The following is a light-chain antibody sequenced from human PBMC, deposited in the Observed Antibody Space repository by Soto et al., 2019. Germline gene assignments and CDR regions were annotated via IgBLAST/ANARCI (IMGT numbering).Light chain of an antibody. V-gene: IGKV3-11*01. CDR1: QGVPRH. J-gene: IGKJ5*01. CDR2: DAS. CDR3: QQSSNWPPEIT. Sequence: EIVLTQSPASLSLSPGERATVSCRASQGVPRHLAWYQQRPGLPPRLLIYDASSRATGVPDRFSGSGSGTDFILTISGLEPEDFAVYYCQQSSNWPPEITFGQGTRLEIK.